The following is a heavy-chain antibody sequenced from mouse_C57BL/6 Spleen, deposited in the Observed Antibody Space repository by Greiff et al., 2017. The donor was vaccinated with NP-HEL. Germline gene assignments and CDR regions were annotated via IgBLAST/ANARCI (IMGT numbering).Heavy chain of an antibody. J-gene: IGHJ3*01. Sequence: QVQLQQSGAELVKPGASVKISCKASGYAFSSYWMNWVKQRPGKGLEWIGQIYPGDGDTNYNGKFKGKATLTADKSSSTAYMQLSSLTSEDSAVYFCARGITTVVATPFAYWGQGTLVTVSA. CDR1: GYAFSSYW. D-gene: IGHD1-1*01. CDR2: IYPGDGDT. CDR3: ARGITTVVATPFAY. V-gene: IGHV1-80*01.